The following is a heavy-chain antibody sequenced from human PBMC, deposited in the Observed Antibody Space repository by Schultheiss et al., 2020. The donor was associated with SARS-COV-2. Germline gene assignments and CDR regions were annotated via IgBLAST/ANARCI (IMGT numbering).Heavy chain of an antibody. V-gene: IGHV3-30*04. Sequence: GESLKISCAASGFTFSSYAMHWVRQAPGKGLEWVAVISFDGSYKYYADSVKGRFTISRDNSKNTLYLQMNSLRAEDTAVYYCARDGDYSNYYYMDVWGKGTTVTVSS. CDR2: ISFDGSYK. D-gene: IGHD4-11*01. CDR1: GFTFSSYA. CDR3: ARDGDYSNYYYMDV. J-gene: IGHJ6*03.